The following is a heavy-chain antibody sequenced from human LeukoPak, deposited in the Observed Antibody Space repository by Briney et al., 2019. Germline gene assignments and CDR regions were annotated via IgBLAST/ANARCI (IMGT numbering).Heavy chain of an antibody. CDR2: NNPNSGGT. Sequence: ASVKVSCKASGYAFVDHYIHWVRQDPGQPLEWMGWNNPNSGGTNYAQNFQGRVTMTRDTSVSTAYMELSSLRSGDTAVYYCARLADCSETSCRSFDYWGQGTLVTVSS. D-gene: IGHD2-2*01. V-gene: IGHV1-2*02. CDR1: GYAFVDHY. J-gene: IGHJ4*02. CDR3: ARLADCSETSCRSFDY.